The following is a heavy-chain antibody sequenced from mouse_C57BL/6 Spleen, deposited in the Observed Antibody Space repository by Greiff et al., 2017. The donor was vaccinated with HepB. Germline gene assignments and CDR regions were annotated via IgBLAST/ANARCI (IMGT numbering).Heavy chain of an antibody. Sequence: EVQLVESGGGLVQPKGSLKLSCAASGFSFNTYAMHWVRQAPGKGLEWVARIRSKSNNNATYYADSVKDRFTISRDDSESMLDLQKNSLKTEDAAMYYCGGHTIGNYAMDYWGQGTSVTVSS. V-gene: IGHV10-1*01. CDR3: GGHTIGNYAMDY. D-gene: IGHD1-1*02. CDR1: GFSFNTYA. CDR2: IRSKSNNNAT. J-gene: IGHJ4*01.